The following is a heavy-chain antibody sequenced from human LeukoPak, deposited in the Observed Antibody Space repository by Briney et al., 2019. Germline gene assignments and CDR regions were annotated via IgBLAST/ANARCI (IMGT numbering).Heavy chain of an antibody. V-gene: IGHV3-48*02. Sequence: GGSLRLSCAAPGFIFSAYPMNWVRQAPGKGLEWVSYISSSGNTIYYADSVKGRFAISRDNAKNSLYLQLNSLRDEDTAVYYCAREGPVVRGSEVDYWGQGTLVTVSS. D-gene: IGHD4-23*01. CDR2: ISSSGNTI. CDR1: GFIFSAYP. CDR3: AREGPVVRGSEVDY. J-gene: IGHJ4*02.